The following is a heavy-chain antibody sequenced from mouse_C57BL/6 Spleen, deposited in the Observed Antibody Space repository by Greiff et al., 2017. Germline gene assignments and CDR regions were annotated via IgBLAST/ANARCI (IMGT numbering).Heavy chain of an antibody. J-gene: IGHJ3*01. Sequence: EVQLVESGGGLVQPGGSLSLSCAASGFTFTDYYMSWVRQPPGKALEWLGFIRNKANGYTTEYSASVKGRFTISRDNSQSILYLQMNALRAEDSATYYCARSHYYGSSYWFAYWGQWTLVTVSA. CDR3: ARSHYYGSSYWFAY. CDR2: IRNKANGYTT. CDR1: GFTFTDYY. V-gene: IGHV7-3*01. D-gene: IGHD1-1*01.